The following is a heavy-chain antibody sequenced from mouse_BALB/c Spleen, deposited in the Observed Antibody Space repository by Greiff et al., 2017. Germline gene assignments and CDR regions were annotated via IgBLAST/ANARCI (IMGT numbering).Heavy chain of an antibody. J-gene: IGHJ3*01. CDR2: ISSGGST. V-gene: IGHV5-6-5*01. CDR3: ARRSMITTTWFAY. D-gene: IGHD2-4*01. Sequence: EVKLVESGGGLVKPGGSLKLSCAASGFTFSSYAMSWVRQTPEKRLEWVASISSGGSTYYPDSVKGRFTISRDNARNILYLQMSSLRSEDTAMYYCARRSMITTTWFAYWGQGTLVTVSA. CDR1: GFTFSSYA.